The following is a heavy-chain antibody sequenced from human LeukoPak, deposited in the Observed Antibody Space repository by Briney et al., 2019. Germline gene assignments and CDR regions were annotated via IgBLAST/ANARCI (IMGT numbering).Heavy chain of an antibody. CDR3: ARAGDHYYDSSGYFDY. V-gene: IGHV4-59*01. Sequence: SETLSLTCTVSGGSISSYYWSWIRQPPGKGLEWIGYIYYSGSTNYNPSLKSRVTISVDTSKNQFSLKLSSVTAADTAVYYCARAGDHYYDSSGYFDYWGQGTLVTVSS. CDR1: GGSISSYY. J-gene: IGHJ4*02. CDR2: IYYSGST. D-gene: IGHD3-22*01.